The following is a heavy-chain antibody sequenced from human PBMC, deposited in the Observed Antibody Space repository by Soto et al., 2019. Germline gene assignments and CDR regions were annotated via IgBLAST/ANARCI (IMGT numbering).Heavy chain of an antibody. J-gene: IGHJ4*02. CDR2: INSDASDT. CDR3: ALEERYVATFDY. V-gene: IGHV3-74*01. CDR1: GFTFSKHW. D-gene: IGHD1-1*01. Sequence: VQLVESGGGLVQPGGSLRLSCAASGFTFSKHWMHWVRQAPGKGLVWVARINSDASDTASADSVKGRFTISRDNAKDTLYLQVNSLRIEDTAVYYCALEERYVATFDYWGQGTPVTVSS.